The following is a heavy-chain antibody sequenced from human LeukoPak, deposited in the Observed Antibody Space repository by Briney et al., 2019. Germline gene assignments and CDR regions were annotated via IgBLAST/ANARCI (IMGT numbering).Heavy chain of an antibody. Sequence: KSSETLSLTCTVSGGSMNSNTYFWGWIRQPPGKGLEWIGSFYSSGSIYYNPSLKSRVIISVDRSKNQFSLELSSVTAADTAVYYCVRDNWIQLWPPFHAFDIWGQGTMVTGSS. CDR3: VRDNWIQLWPPFHAFDI. V-gene: IGHV4-39*07. D-gene: IGHD5-18*01. CDR1: GGSMNSNTYF. CDR2: FYSSGSI. J-gene: IGHJ3*02.